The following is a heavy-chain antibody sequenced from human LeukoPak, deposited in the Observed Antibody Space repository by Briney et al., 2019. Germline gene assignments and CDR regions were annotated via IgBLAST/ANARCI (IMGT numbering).Heavy chain of an antibody. Sequence: GGSLRLSCAASGFTFASYAMSWVRQAPGKGLEWVPAISGNGGSTYYADSVKGRFSISRDNSKNTLYLQMNSLRAEDTALYYCAKAPLVGIAAAGGAFFYWGQGTLVTVSS. D-gene: IGHD6-13*01. CDR2: ISGNGGST. CDR3: AKAPLVGIAAAGGAFFY. V-gene: IGHV3-23*01. CDR1: GFTFASYA. J-gene: IGHJ4*02.